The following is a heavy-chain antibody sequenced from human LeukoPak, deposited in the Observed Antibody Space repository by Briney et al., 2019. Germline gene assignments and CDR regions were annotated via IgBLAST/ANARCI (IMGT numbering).Heavy chain of an antibody. Sequence: GGSLRLSCAASGFPLRSYAMSWVRQAPGKGLEWVSVISGTGDSTYYAGSVKGRFTISRDNSKNTLYLQINSLRAEDTAVYYCAKEVSSPHAFDIWGQGTMVTVSS. CDR1: GFPLRSYA. CDR2: ISGTGDST. V-gene: IGHV3-23*01. CDR3: AKEVSSPHAFDI. J-gene: IGHJ3*02.